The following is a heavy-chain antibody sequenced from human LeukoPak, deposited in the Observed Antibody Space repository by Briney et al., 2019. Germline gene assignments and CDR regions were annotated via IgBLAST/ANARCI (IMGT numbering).Heavy chain of an antibody. CDR3: ARGDYGDRDLDY. J-gene: IGHJ4*02. Sequence: GGSLRLSCAASGFTFSSYSMNWVRQAPGKGLEWVSYISSRSSSIYYADSVKGRFTLSRDNAKNSLYLQMNSLRDEDTAVYYCARGDYGDRDLDYWGQGTLVTVSS. V-gene: IGHV3-48*02. CDR2: ISSRSSSI. D-gene: IGHD4-17*01. CDR1: GFTFSSYS.